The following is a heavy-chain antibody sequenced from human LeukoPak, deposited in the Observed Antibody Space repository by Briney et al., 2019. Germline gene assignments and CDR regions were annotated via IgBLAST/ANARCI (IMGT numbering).Heavy chain of an antibody. V-gene: IGHV4-59*08. Sequence: SQTLSLTCTVSGGSISSYYWSLIRQPPGKGLARIGYIYYSRSTNYNPSLKSRVTISVDTSKNQFSLKLSSVTAADTAVYYCARHDSSGPSFDYWGQGTLVTVSS. J-gene: IGHJ4*02. CDR3: ARHDSSGPSFDY. CDR2: IYYSRST. D-gene: IGHD3-22*01. CDR1: GGSISSYY.